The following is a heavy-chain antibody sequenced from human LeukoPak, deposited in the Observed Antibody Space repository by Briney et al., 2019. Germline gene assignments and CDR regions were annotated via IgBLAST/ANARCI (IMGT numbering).Heavy chain of an antibody. J-gene: IGHJ4*02. CDR3: AKDQNAYNYVFDY. V-gene: IGHV3-23*01. CDR2: ISGSGGST. CDR1: GFTFSSYG. D-gene: IGHD5-24*01. Sequence: GGSLRLSCAASGFTFSSYGMSWVRQAPGKGLEWVSAISGSGGSTYYADSVKGRFTISRDNSKNTLYLQMNILRAEDTAVYYCAKDQNAYNYVFDYWGQGTLVTVSS.